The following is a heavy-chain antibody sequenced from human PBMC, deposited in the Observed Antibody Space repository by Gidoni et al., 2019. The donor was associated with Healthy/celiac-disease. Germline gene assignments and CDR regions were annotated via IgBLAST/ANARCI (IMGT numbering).Heavy chain of an antibody. D-gene: IGHD4-4*01. V-gene: IGHV1-69*01. CDR3: AREGSSNSHPRYYYYYMDV. J-gene: IGHJ6*03. Sequence: IIPIFGTANYAQKFQGRVTITADESTSTAYMELSSLRSEDTAVYYCAREGSSNSHPRYYYYYMDVWGKGTTVTVSS. CDR2: IIPIFGTA.